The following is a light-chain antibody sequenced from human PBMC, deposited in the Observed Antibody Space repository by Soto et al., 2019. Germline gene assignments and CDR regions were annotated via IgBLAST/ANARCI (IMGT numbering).Light chain of an antibody. CDR3: CSYAGSSTFPYV. Sequence: QSALAQPASVSGSPGQSITISCTGTSSDVGSYNLVSWYQQHPGKAPKLMIYEVSKRPSGVSNRFSGSKSGNTASLTISGFQAEDEADYYCCSYAGSSTFPYVFGTGTEVTVL. CDR2: EVS. J-gene: IGLJ1*01. CDR1: SSDVGSYNL. V-gene: IGLV2-23*02.